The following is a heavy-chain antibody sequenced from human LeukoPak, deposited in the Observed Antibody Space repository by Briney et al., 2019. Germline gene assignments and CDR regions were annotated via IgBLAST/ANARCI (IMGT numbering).Heavy chain of an antibody. CDR3: AKDLWGSHAFDI. Sequence: PGGSLRLSCAASGFTFSSYAMSWVRQAPGKGLEWVSAISGSGGSTYYADSVKGRFTISRDNSKNTLYLQMNSLRAEDTGVHYCAKDLWGSHAFDIWGQGTMVTVSS. D-gene: IGHD7-27*01. CDR1: GFTFSSYA. V-gene: IGHV3-23*01. CDR2: ISGSGGST. J-gene: IGHJ3*02.